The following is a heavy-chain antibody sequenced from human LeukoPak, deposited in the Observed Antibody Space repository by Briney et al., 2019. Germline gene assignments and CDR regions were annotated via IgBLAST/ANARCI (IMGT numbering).Heavy chain of an antibody. CDR1: GFTFNSYA. CDR2: IGFGDDSA. J-gene: IGHJ5*02. Sequence: GGSLRLSCAASGFTFNSYAMSWVRQAPGKGLEWVSTIGFGDDSAYYADSVKGRFTISRDSSKNTLYLQMNYLRAEDTAVYYCAKDPTSVGGRHDWLLDSWGQGTLITVSS. V-gene: IGHV3-23*01. CDR3: AKDPTSVGGRHDWLLDS. D-gene: IGHD3-9*01.